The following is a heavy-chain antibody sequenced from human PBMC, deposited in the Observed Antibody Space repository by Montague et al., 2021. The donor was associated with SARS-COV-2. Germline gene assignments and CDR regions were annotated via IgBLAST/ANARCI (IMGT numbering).Heavy chain of an antibody. Sequence: SETLSLTCSVSSGSIISSGYYWGWIRQPPGKELEWIGNIYYSGTTYYNPSLQSRGTISVDTSKNHLSLRLSSVTAADTAVYFCARGMIRGVTTPFDYWGQGSHVTVSS. CDR2: IYYSGTT. CDR1: SGSIISSGYY. CDR3: ARGMIRGVTTPFDY. D-gene: IGHD3-10*01. V-gene: IGHV4-39*02. J-gene: IGHJ4*02.